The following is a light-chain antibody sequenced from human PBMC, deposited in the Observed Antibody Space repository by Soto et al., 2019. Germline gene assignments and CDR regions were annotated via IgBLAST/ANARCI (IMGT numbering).Light chain of an antibody. CDR2: GAS. CDR3: LKYNNCPLT. J-gene: IGKJ4*02. Sequence: EIVMTQSPATLSVSPGERATLSCRASQSVNNNLAWYQQKPGQAPRLLIYGASARATGIPARFSGSGSGTEITLTVSSLQSEDFSVYYWLKYNNCPLTCGGGTKMEIK. V-gene: IGKV3-15*01. CDR1: QSVNNN.